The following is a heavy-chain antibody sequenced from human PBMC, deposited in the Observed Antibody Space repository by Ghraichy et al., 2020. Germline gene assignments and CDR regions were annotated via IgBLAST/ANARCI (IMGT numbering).Heavy chain of an antibody. CDR2: IKQDGSEK. CDR1: GFPFSGYW. J-gene: IGHJ6*02. V-gene: IGHV3-7*01. Sequence: GGSLRLSCAASGFPFSGYWMTWVRQAPGKGLEWVASIKQDGSEKKYVDSVKGRLTISRDNAKNSLYLQMNSLRAEDTAVYYCAKNIVVTGKILYYYYGMDVWCQGTTVTVS. D-gene: IGHD2-21*02. CDR3: AKNIVVTGKILYYYYGMDV.